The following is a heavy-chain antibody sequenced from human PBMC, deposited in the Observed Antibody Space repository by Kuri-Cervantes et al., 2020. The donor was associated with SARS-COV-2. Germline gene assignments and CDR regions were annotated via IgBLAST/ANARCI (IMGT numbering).Heavy chain of an antibody. CDR2: ISGSGGST. Sequence: GESLKISCAASGFTFSSYAMSWVRQAPGKGLEWVSAISGSGGSTYYADSVKGRFTISRDNAKNSLYLQMNSLRAEDTAVYYCAREVSHHCSSTSCYRGWGLDVWGKGTTVTVSS. D-gene: IGHD2-2*02. CDR1: GFTFSSYA. CDR3: AREVSHHCSSTSCYRGWGLDV. V-gene: IGHV3-23*01. J-gene: IGHJ6*04.